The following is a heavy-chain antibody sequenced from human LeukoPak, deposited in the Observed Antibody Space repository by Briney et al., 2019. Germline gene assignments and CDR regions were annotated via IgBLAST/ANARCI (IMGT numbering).Heavy chain of an antibody. CDR3: ARDSSGWTGFDY. CDR2: IYWDDDK. CDR1: GFSLSTSGMC. Sequence: ESGPTLVNPTQTLTLTCTFSGFSLSTSGMCVSWIRQPPGKALEWLALIYWDDDKRYSPSLKSRLTITKDTSKNQVVLTMTNMDPVDTATYYCARDSSGWTGFDYWGQGTLVTVSS. V-gene: IGHV2-5*08. D-gene: IGHD6-19*01. J-gene: IGHJ4*02.